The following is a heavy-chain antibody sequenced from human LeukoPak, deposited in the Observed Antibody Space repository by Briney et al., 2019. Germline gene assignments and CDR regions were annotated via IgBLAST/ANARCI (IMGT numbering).Heavy chain of an antibody. CDR1: GFTFSSYG. V-gene: IGHV3-23*01. D-gene: IGHD3-10*01. Sequence: GGSLRLSCAASGFTFSSYGMSWVRQAPGKGLEWVSAISGSGGSTYYADSVKGRFTISRDNSKNTLYLQMNSLRAEDTAVYYCALQVITMVRGGDWFDPWGQGTLVTVSS. CDR3: ALQVITMVRGGDWFDP. CDR2: ISGSGGST. J-gene: IGHJ5*02.